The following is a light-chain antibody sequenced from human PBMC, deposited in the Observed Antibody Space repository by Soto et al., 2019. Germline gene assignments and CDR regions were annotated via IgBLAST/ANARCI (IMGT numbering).Light chain of an antibody. V-gene: IGKV3-20*01. CDR2: GTS. CDR3: QQYQT. CDR1: ERIYSAY. J-gene: IGKJ1*01. Sequence: EVVLTQSPGTLSLSRGDRATLSCRASERIYSAYLGWYQQKPGQAPRLLIYGTSSRATGIPDRFSGSGSGTDFTLTISRLEPEDFAVYYCQQYQTFGQGTKVDIK.